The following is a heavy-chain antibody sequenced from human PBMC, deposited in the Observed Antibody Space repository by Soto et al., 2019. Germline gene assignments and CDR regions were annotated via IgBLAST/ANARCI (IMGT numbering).Heavy chain of an antibody. CDR3: ARGLDGYSGGCWAFDI. V-gene: IGHV4-59*01. CDR2: IYYSGST. J-gene: IGHJ3*02. D-gene: IGHD6-19*01. CDR1: GGSISSYY. Sequence: QVQLQESGPGLVKPSETLSLTCTVSGGSISSYYWSWIRQPPGKGLEWIGYIYYSGSTNYNPSLKSRVTISVDTSKNQFSLKLSSVTAADTAVYYCARGLDGYSGGCWAFDIWGQGTMVTVSS.